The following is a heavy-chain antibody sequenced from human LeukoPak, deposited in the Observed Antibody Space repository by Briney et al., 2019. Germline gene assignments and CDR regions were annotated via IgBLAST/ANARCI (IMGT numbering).Heavy chain of an antibody. CDR3: ARAEVPDDYYYGMDV. J-gene: IGHJ6*02. Sequence: PGGSLRLSCAASGFTFSSYAMHWVRQAPGKGLEWVAVISYDGSNKHYADSVKGRFTISRDNSKNTLYLQMNSLRAEDTAVYYCARAEVPDDYYYGMDVWGQGTTVTVSS. D-gene: IGHD1-14*01. V-gene: IGHV3-30-3*01. CDR1: GFTFSSYA. CDR2: ISYDGSNK.